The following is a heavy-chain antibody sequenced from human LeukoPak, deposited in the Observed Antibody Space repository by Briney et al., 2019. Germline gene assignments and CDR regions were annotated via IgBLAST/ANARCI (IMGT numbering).Heavy chain of an antibody. CDR2: FDPEDGET. CDR1: GYTLTELS. J-gene: IGHJ4*02. CDR3: ARELRTRGVGANLGY. Sequence: ASVKVSCKVSGYTLTELSMHWVRQAPGKGLEWMGGFDPEDGETIYAQKFQGRVTMTTDTSTSTAYMELRSLKSDDTAVYYCARELRTRGVGANLGYWGQGTLVTVSS. D-gene: IGHD1-26*01. V-gene: IGHV1-24*01.